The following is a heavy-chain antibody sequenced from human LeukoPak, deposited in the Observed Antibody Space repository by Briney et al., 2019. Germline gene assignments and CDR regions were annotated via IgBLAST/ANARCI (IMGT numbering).Heavy chain of an antibody. J-gene: IGHJ4*02. Sequence: GGSLRLSCAASGFTFSNYAMSWVRQAPGKGLEWVSAISGSGGSAYYAESVKGRFTISRDSAKNSLYLQMNSLRAEDTAVYYCARDSYYGSGSYYDYWGQGTLVTVSS. V-gene: IGHV3-23*01. CDR2: ISGSGGSA. CDR3: ARDSYYGSGSYYDY. D-gene: IGHD3-10*01. CDR1: GFTFSNYA.